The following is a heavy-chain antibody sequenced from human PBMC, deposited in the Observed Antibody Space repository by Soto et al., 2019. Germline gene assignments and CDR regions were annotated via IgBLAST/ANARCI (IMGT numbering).Heavy chain of an antibody. Sequence: QVQLVESGGGVVQPGKSLRLSCAASGFTFSSYGMHWVRQAPGKGLEWVAVILYDGSNKYYADSVKGRFTISRDNSKNTLYLQMNSLRAEDTAVYYCAKDPDSTGYWGQGTLVTVSS. CDR1: GFTFSSYG. V-gene: IGHV3-30*18. J-gene: IGHJ4*02. CDR2: ILYDGSNK. D-gene: IGHD3-22*01. CDR3: AKDPDSTGY.